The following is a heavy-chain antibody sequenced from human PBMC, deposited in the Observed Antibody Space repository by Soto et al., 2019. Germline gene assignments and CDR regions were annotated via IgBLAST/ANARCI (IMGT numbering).Heavy chain of an antibody. Sequence: ASVKVSCKASGYTFTSYAMHWVRQAPGQRLEWMGWINAGNGNTKYSQKFQGRVTIDPDTSRNQFSLHLSSVTPEDTAVYYCSRDVITSTYGGAGMDVWGHGTTVTVSS. CDR3: SRDVITSTYGGAGMDV. D-gene: IGHD4-17*01. V-gene: IGHV1-3*01. CDR2: INAGNGNT. CDR1: GYTFTSYA. J-gene: IGHJ6*02.